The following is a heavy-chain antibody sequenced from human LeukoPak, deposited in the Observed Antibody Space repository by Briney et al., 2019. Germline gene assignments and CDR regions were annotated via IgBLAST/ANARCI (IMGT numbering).Heavy chain of an antibody. CDR2: IRYDGSNK. V-gene: IGHV3-30*02. CDR1: GSTFSRYG. CDR3: AKEFYTAMGRDSNHYAFDI. D-gene: IGHD5-18*01. Sequence: PGGSLRLSCAASGSTFSRYGMHWVRQAPGKGLECVAFIRYDGSNKYYADSVKGRFTISRDNSKNTLYLQMNSLRAEDTAVYYCAKEFYTAMGRDSNHYAFDIWGQGTMVTVSS. J-gene: IGHJ3*02.